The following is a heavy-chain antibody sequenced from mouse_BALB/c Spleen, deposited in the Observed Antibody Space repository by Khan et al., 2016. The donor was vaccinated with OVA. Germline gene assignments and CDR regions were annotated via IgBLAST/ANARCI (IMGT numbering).Heavy chain of an antibody. CDR2: IDPFSGDT. D-gene: IGHD2-2*01. CDR1: GYSFTSYY. V-gene: IGHV1S135*01. J-gene: IGHJ3*01. Sequence: VHVKQSGPELMKPGASVKISCKASGYSFTSYYIHWVMESHGKSLEWIGYIDPFSGDTTYNQKFKGKATLTVDKSSSTAYILLSNLTSEDSAVYYCTRHGYVAWFTYWGQGTLVTVSA. CDR3: TRHGYVAWFTY.